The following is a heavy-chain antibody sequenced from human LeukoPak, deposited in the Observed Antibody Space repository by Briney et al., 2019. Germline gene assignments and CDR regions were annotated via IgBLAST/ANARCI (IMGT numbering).Heavy chain of an antibody. J-gene: IGHJ4*02. Sequence: KPSETLSLTCTVSGGSISSSSYYWGWIRQPPGKGLEWIGSIYYSGSTYYNPSLKSRVTISVDTSKNQFSLKLSSVTAADTAVYYCARETRLDSSGYYPFDYWGQGTLVTVSS. CDR1: GGSISSSSYY. D-gene: IGHD3-22*01. CDR3: ARETRLDSSGYYPFDY. CDR2: IYYSGST. V-gene: IGHV4-39*02.